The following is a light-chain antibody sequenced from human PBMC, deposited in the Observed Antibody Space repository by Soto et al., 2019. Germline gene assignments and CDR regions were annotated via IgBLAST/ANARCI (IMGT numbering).Light chain of an antibody. CDR1: SSNIGGTNY. J-gene: IGLJ2*01. V-gene: IGLV1-47*02. Sequence: QSVLTQPPSASGTPRQRVFISCSGTSSNIGGTNYAYWYQQLPGAAPKLLMHSNNLRPSGVPERISGSKSGTSASLAISGLRFEDEAVYYCASWDDRLGAVIFGGGTKLTVL. CDR3: ASWDDRLGAVI. CDR2: SNN.